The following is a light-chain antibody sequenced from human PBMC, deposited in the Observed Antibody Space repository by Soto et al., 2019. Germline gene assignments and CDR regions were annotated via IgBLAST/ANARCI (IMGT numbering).Light chain of an antibody. J-gene: IGKJ3*01. CDR1: QDISNY. CDR3: QQYDNLPPPFT. CDR2: DAS. Sequence: DLQMTQSPSSLSASVGDRVTITCQASQDISNYLNWYQQKPGKAPKLLIYDASNLETGVPSRFSGSGSGTDFTFTISSLQPEDIATYYCQQYDNLPPPFTFGPGTKVDIK. V-gene: IGKV1-33*01.